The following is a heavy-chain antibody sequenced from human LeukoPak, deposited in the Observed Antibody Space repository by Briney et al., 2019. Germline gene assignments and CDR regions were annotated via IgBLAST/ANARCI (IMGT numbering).Heavy chain of an antibody. CDR3: ARGRIAWRIAAAGNWFDP. CDR2: IYYSGST. D-gene: IGHD6-13*01. V-gene: IGHV4-59*01. J-gene: IGHJ5*02. CDR1: GGSISSYY. Sequence: SETLSLTCAVSGGSISSYYWSWIRQPPGKGLEWIGYIYYSGSTNYNPSLKSRVTISVDTSKNQFSLKLSSVTAADTAVYYCARGRIAWRIAAAGNWFDPGGQGTLVTVSS.